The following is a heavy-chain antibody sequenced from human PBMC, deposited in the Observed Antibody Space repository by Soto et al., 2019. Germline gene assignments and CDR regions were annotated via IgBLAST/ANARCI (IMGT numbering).Heavy chain of an antibody. V-gene: IGHV3-33*01. J-gene: IGHJ6*02. CDR2: IWYDGSNK. D-gene: IGHD6-13*01. Sequence: PGGSLRLSCAAAGFTFSSYGMHWVRQAPGKGLEWVAVIWYDGSNKYYADSVKGRFTISRDNSKNTLYLQMNSLRAEDTAVYYCARDGPFSGGAAAGTWIYYYYGMDVWGQGTTVTVSS. CDR3: ARDGPFSGGAAAGTWIYYYYGMDV. CDR1: GFTFSSYG.